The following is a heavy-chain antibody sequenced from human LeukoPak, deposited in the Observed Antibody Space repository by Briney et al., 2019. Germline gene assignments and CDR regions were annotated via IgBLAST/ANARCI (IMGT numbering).Heavy chain of an antibody. D-gene: IGHD3-10*02. CDR1: GFTVTSNY. CDR3: ARVFPPNWFDP. CDR2: IYRGGGA. J-gene: IGHJ5*02. Sequence: GGSLRLSCAASGFTVTSNYMSWVRQAAGKGLEWVSIIYRGGGAYYADSVKGRFTISRDNSRNTLFLQMNSLRAEDTAMYYCARVFPPNWFDPWGQGTLVTVSS. V-gene: IGHV3-66*01.